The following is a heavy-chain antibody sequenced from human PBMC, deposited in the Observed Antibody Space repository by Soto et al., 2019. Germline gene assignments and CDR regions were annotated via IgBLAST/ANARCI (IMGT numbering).Heavy chain of an antibody. Sequence: GGSLRLSCAASGFTFSSYGMHWVRQAPGKGLEWVAVISYDGSNKYYADSVKGRFTISRDNSKNTLYLQMNSLRAEDTAVYYCAKEWGNYGGSHYYGMDVWGQGTTVTVSS. V-gene: IGHV3-30*18. D-gene: IGHD3-16*01. CDR2: ISYDGSNK. CDR3: AKEWGNYGGSHYYGMDV. J-gene: IGHJ6*02. CDR1: GFTFSSYG.